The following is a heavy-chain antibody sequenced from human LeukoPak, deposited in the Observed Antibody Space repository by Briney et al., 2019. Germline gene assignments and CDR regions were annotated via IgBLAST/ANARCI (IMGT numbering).Heavy chain of an antibody. CDR3: AREGRGVISAYYYGMDV. CDR1: GGSISSYY. J-gene: IGHJ6*02. V-gene: IGHV4-4*07. D-gene: IGHD3-10*01. CDR2: IYTSGST. Sequence: SETLSLTCTVSGGSISSYYWSWIRQPAGKGLEWIGRIYTSGSTNYNPSLKSRVTMSVDTSKNQFSLKLSSVTAADTAVYYCAREGRGVISAYYYGMDVWAKGPRSPSP.